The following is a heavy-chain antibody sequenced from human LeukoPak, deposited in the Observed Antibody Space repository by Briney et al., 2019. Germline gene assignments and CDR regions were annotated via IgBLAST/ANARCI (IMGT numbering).Heavy chain of an antibody. CDR2: IYYSGST. J-gene: IGHJ5*02. V-gene: IGHV4-59*01. CDR3: ARDRGSGWYWFDP. D-gene: IGHD6-19*01. CDR1: GGSISSYY. Sequence: SETLSLTCTVSGGSISSYYSSWIRQPPGKGLEWIGYIYYSGSTNYNPSLKSRVTISVDTSKNQFSLKLSSVTAADTAVYYCARDRGSGWYWFDPWGQGTLVTVSS.